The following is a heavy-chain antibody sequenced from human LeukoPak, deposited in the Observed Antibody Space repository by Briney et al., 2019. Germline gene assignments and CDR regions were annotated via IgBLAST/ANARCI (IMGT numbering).Heavy chain of an antibody. CDR1: GDSVSSNSAA. D-gene: IGHD6-19*01. CDR2: TYYRSKWYN. Sequence: SQTLSLTCAISGDSVSSNSAAWNWIRQSPSRGLEWLGRTYYRSKWYNDYAVSVKSRITINPDTSKNQFSLQLNSVTPEDMAVYYCARDVSRSEDSSGWYDWFDPWGQGTLVTVSS. V-gene: IGHV6-1*01. J-gene: IGHJ5*02. CDR3: ARDVSRSEDSSGWYDWFDP.